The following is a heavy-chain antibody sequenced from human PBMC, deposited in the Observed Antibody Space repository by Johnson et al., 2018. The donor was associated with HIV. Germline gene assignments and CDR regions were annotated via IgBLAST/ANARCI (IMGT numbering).Heavy chain of an antibody. Sequence: QVLLVESGGGVVQPGRSLRLSCAASGFTFSSYAMHWVRQAPGKGLEWVAVISNDGSNKYYADSVKGRFTISRDNSKNTLYLQMNSLRAEDTAVYYCARDSPYSSGWHDAFDIWGQGTMVTVSS. V-gene: IGHV3-30-3*01. D-gene: IGHD6-19*01. J-gene: IGHJ3*02. CDR2: ISNDGSNK. CDR1: GFTFSSYA. CDR3: ARDSPYSSGWHDAFDI.